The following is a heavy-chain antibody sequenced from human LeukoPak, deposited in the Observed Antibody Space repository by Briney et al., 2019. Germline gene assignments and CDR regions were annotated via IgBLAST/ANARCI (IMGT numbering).Heavy chain of an antibody. CDR2: IQYDGSNE. J-gene: IGHJ4*02. CDR3: TTVGAHVDY. Sequence: PGGSLRLSCAASGFTSSSYGMHWVRQAPGKGLEWVAYIQYDGSNEQYADSVKGRSSISRDSSKNILYLQLNSLRAEDTAVYYCTTVGAHVDYWGQGTLVTVSS. V-gene: IGHV3-30*02. CDR1: GFTSSSYG. D-gene: IGHD1-26*01.